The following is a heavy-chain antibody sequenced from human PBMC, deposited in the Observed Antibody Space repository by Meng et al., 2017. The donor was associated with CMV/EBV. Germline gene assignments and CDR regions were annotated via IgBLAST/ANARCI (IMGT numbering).Heavy chain of an antibody. CDR3: ARDPDYDFWSGYSPLDY. Sequence: ETLSLTCAVCGFTFSSYDMHWVRQATGKGLEWVAAIGTAGDTYYPGSVKGQFTISRENAKNSLYLQMNSLRAGDTAVYYCARDPDYDFWSGYSPLDYWGQGTLVTVSS. J-gene: IGHJ4*02. CDR1: GFTFSSYD. CDR2: IGTAGDT. V-gene: IGHV3-13*03. D-gene: IGHD3-3*01.